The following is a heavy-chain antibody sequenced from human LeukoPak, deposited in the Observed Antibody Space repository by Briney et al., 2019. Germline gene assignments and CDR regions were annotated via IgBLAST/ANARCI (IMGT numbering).Heavy chain of an antibody. CDR3: AEEDNPGDAFDI. CDR2: IIPIFGTA. D-gene: IGHD1-14*01. Sequence: ASVKVSCKASGYTFTTYYIHWVRQAPGQGLEWMGGIIPIFGTANYAQKFQGRVTITADESTSTAYMELSSLTSEDTAVYYCAEEDNPGDAFDIWGQGTMVTVSS. CDR1: GYTFTTYY. J-gene: IGHJ3*02. V-gene: IGHV1-69*13.